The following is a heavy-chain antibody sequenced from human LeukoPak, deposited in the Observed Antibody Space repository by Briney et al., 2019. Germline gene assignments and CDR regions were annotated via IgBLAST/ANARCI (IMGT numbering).Heavy chain of an antibody. Sequence: RAAVKVSCKASGYTFTSYDINWVRQATGQGLEWMGWMNPNSGNTGYAQKFQGRVTMTRNTSISTAYMELSSLRSEDTAVYYCARGIGSSSGLLYYFDYWGQGTLVTVSS. J-gene: IGHJ4*02. CDR3: ARGIGSSSGLLYYFDY. CDR1: GYTFTSYD. V-gene: IGHV1-8*01. CDR2: MNPNSGNT. D-gene: IGHD3-10*01.